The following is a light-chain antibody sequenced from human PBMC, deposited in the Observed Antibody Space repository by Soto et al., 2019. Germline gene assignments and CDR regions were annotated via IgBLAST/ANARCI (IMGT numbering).Light chain of an antibody. V-gene: IGKV1-5*01. J-gene: IGKJ1*01. CDR2: HAS. Sequence: DIQMTQSPSTLSASVGDRVTITCRASQTISSWLAWYQQKPGKAPKLLIYHASNLEGGVPSRFSGSGSGTEFTLTINNLQPDDFATYYCQQYNSYRTFGQGTKV. CDR3: QQYNSYRT. CDR1: QTISSW.